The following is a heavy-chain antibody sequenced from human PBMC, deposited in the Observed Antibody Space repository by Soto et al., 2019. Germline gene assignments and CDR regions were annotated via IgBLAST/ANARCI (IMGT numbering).Heavy chain of an antibody. Sequence: QVQLVQSGAEVEKPGASLKVSCKASGYTFTDYYMHWVRLAPGQGLEWMGWINPNSGGTNYAQSFQGRVTMTRDTSISTAYMELRRLRSDDTAVYYCARGLGSSGWYNYFDYWGQGTLFTVSS. CDR3: ARGLGSSGWYNYFDY. J-gene: IGHJ4*02. D-gene: IGHD6-19*01. CDR1: GYTFTDYY. CDR2: INPNSGGT. V-gene: IGHV1-2*02.